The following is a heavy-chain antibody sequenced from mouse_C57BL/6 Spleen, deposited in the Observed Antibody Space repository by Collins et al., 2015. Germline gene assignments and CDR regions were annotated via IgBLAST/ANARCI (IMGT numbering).Heavy chain of an antibody. V-gene: IGHV1-64*01. Sequence: QVQLQQPGAELVKPGASVKLSCKASGYTFTSYWMHWVKQRPGQGLEWIGMIHPNSGSTNYNEKFKSKATLTVDKSSSTAYMQLSSLTSEDSAVYYCARGDYYGSSGRDYFDYWGQGTTLTVSS. CDR2: IHPNSGST. CDR1: GYTFTSYW. CDR3: ARGDYYGSSGRDYFDY. J-gene: IGHJ2*01. D-gene: IGHD1-1*01.